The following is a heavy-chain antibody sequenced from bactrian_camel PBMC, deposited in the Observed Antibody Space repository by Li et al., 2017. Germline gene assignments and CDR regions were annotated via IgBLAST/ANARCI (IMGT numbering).Heavy chain of an antibody. J-gene: IGHJ4*01. CDR1: GYGSGCTYTSNC. V-gene: IGHV3S28*01. CDR2: IKPTAGST. D-gene: IGHD7*01. CDR3: AAGRTPIFCSVASNYAY. Sequence: QLVESGGGSVQAGGSLRLSCVGSGYGSGCTYTSNCMGWFRQAPGKGREWVASIKPTAGSTAYADSVKGRFTISQDNAKNTIDLQMTTLKPEDTAMYYCAAGRTPIFCSVASNYAYWGQGTQVTVS.